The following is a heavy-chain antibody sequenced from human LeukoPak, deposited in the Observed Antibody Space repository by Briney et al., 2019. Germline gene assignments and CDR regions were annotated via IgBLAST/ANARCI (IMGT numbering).Heavy chain of an antibody. J-gene: IGHJ4*01. CDR3: ARERAAGGTFSFDY. CDR1: GYTFTSYA. V-gene: IGHV1-3*01. D-gene: IGHD6-13*01. CDR2: INAGNGNT. Sequence: GASVKVSCKASGYTFTSYAMHWVRQAPGQRLEWMGWINAGNGNTKYSQEFQGRVTIARDTSASTAYMELSSLTSDDTAVYYCARERAAGGTFSFDYWGQGTLVTVSS.